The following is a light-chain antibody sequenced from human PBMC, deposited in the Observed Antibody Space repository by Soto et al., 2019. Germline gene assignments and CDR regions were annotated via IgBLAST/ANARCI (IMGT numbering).Light chain of an antibody. J-gene: IGKJ4*01. CDR2: KAS. CDR1: PGISTW. CDR3: QQYNSYSLT. Sequence: DSQMTQSPSTLSESVGDRITITCRASPGISTWLAWYQQKPGKAPKLLIYKASTLESGVPSRFSGSGSGTEFTLTISSLQPDDFATYYCQQYNSYSLTFGGGTKVEIK. V-gene: IGKV1-5*03.